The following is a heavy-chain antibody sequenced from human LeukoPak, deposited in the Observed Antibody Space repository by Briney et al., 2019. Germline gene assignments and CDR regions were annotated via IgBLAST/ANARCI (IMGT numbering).Heavy chain of an antibody. J-gene: IGHJ5*02. CDR1: GGSLSGYY. D-gene: IGHD3-9*01. Sequence: PSETLSLTCAVYGGSLSGYYWSWIRQPPGKGLEWIGEINYSGRTNYNPSLKSRVTISVDTSKNQFSQKLSSVTAADTAVYYCARGGGYDILTGYYWYWFDPWGQGTLVTVSS. CDR2: INYSGRT. V-gene: IGHV4-34*01. CDR3: ARGGGYDILTGYYWYWFDP.